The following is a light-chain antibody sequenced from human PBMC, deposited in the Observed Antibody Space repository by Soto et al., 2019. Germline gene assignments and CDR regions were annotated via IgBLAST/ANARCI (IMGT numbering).Light chain of an antibody. J-gene: IGLJ3*02. V-gene: IGLV1-51*02. CDR2: ENK. Sequence: QSVLTQPHSVSAAPGQTVAISCSESSSNMGNYFISWYQQVPGTAPRLLIYENKKRPSGIPDRFSGSKSGTSAALDITGLQTGYEAVYYCGTWDSSLSTWVFGGGTKLTVL. CDR1: SSNMGNYF. CDR3: GTWDSSLSTWV.